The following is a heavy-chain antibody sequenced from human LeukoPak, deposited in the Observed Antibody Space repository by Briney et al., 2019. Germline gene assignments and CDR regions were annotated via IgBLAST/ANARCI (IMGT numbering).Heavy chain of an antibody. J-gene: IGHJ6*02. CDR2: INHSGST. V-gene: IGHV4-34*01. CDR3: ATLPDYGGNTYFYYYGMDA. Sequence: SETLSLTCAVYGGSFSGYYWSWIRQPPGKGLEWIGEINHSGSTNYNPSLKSRVTISVDTSKNQFSLKLSSVTAADTAVYYCATLPDYGGNTYFYYYGMDAWGQGTTVTVSS. CDR1: GGSFSGYY. D-gene: IGHD4-23*01.